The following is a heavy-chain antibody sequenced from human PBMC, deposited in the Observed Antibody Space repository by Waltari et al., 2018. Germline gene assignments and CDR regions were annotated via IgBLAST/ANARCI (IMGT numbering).Heavy chain of an antibody. CDR3: ARDMGIYTNYVFY. V-gene: IGHV3-7*01. D-gene: IGHD3-10*02. CDR1: GFTFSNHW. Sequence: EVVLVESGGGLVQSGGSLRLSCAVSGFTFSNHWMTWVRQAPGKGLEWVANIDQDVSEIFYVDSVKGRFTMSRDNAKNTLYLHMNSLRAEDTAVYYCARDMGIYTNYVFYWGQGTLVTVSS. CDR2: IDQDVSEI. J-gene: IGHJ4*02.